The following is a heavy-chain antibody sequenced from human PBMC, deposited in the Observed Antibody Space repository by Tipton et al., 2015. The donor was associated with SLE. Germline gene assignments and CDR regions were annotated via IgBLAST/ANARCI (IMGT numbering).Heavy chain of an antibody. CDR2: ISGYNGFT. V-gene: IGHV1-18*01. Sequence: QSGAEVKKPGASVKVSCKASGYSFTNFGISWVRQAPGQGLEWMGWISGYNGFTHYAEKFQGRVTMTTDTSTRTVYMELRSLTSDDTAMYYCARDGNRLQNSYYNGMDVWGQGTTVTVFS. CDR1: GYSFTNFG. CDR3: ARDGNRLQNSYYNGMDV. J-gene: IGHJ6*02. D-gene: IGHD4-11*01.